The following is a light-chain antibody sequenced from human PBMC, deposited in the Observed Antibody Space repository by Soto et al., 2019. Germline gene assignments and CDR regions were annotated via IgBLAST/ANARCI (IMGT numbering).Light chain of an antibody. CDR1: SRDVGSYDL. CDR2: EGT. J-gene: IGLJ1*01. Sequence: QSALTQPASVSGSPGQSITISCTGTSRDVGSYDLVSWYQHHPGKAPKLMIYEGTKRPSGVSNRFSGSKSGNTASLTISGLQAEDEADYYCGSYTTSSNYVFGTGTKLTVL. CDR3: GSYTTSSNYV. V-gene: IGLV2-14*02.